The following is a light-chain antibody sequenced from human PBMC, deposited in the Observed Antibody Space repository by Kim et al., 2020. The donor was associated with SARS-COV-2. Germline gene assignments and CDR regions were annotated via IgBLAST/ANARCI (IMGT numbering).Light chain of an antibody. CDR3: QVWDSSSDHRV. J-gene: IGLJ3*02. CDR2: YDS. Sequence: APGKTARSTCGGNNIGSKSVHWYQQKPGQAPVLVIYYDSDRPSGIPERFSGSNSGNTATLTISRVEAGDEADYCCQVWDSSSDHRVFGGGTQLTVL. V-gene: IGLV3-21*04. CDR1: NIGSKS.